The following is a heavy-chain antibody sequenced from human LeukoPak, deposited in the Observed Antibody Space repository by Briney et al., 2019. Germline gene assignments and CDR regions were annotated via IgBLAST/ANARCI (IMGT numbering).Heavy chain of an antibody. CDR3: ARIAVERNLDY. Sequence: TAGGSLRLSCAASGFTFSDYYMSWIRQAPGKGLEWVSYISSSGSSIYYADSVKGRFTISRDNAKNSLYLQMNSLRAEDTAVYYCARIAVERNLDYWGQGTLVTVSS. CDR2: ISSSGSSI. J-gene: IGHJ4*02. D-gene: IGHD6-19*01. V-gene: IGHV3-11*04. CDR1: GFTFSDYY.